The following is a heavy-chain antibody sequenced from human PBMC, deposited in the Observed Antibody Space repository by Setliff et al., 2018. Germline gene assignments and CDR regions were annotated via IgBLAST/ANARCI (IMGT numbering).Heavy chain of an antibody. CDR3: ARERGSYDSSTHYTYYFDY. V-gene: IGHV1-69*05. D-gene: IGHD3-22*01. CDR1: GGTFRNYG. CDR2: IIPIFGTA. J-gene: IGHJ4*02. Sequence: SVKVSCKASGGTFRNYGISWVRQAPGQGLDWMGGIIPIFGTANYAQKFQGRVTITTDDSTNTAYMELSSLSSEDTAVYFCARERGSYDSSTHYTYYFDYWGQGTLVTVSS.